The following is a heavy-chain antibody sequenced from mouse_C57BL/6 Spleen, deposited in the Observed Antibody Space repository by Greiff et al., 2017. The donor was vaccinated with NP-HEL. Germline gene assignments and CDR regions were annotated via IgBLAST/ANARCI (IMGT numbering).Heavy chain of an antibody. D-gene: IGHD1-1*01. V-gene: IGHV1-80*01. CDR2: IYPGDGDT. CDR1: GYAFSSYW. CDR3: ARWYYGSSYFDY. J-gene: IGHJ2*01. Sequence: VKLVESGAELVKPGASVKISCKASGYAFSSYWMNWVKQRPGKGLEWIGQIYPGDGDTNYNGKFKGKATLTADKSSSTAYMQLSSLTSEDSAVYFCARWYYGSSYFDYWGQGTTLTVSS.